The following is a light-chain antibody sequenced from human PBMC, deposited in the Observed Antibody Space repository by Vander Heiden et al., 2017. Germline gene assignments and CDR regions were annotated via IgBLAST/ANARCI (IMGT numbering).Light chain of an antibody. CDR3: QQYYTTPHT. J-gene: IGKJ2*01. CDR1: QSVLHSSNNKNY. Sequence: TINCKSSQSVLHSSNNKNYLAWYQQKPGQPPKLLIYWASTRESGVPDRFSGSGSGTDFTLAISSLQAEDVAVYYCQQYYTTPHTFGQGTKLEIK. CDR2: WAS. V-gene: IGKV4-1*01.